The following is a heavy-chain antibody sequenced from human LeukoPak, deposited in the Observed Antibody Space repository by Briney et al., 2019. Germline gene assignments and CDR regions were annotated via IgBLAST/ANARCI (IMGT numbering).Heavy chain of an antibody. CDR2: ISAKNGDT. CDR3: ARDVPGTTPFDY. D-gene: IGHD1-7*01. V-gene: IGHV1-18*01. Sequence: ASVKVSCKASGYIFSNYGISWVRQAPGQGVEWMGWISAKNGDTNYIQKFRGRVTMTTDTSTSTAYMELWSLRSDDTAVYYCARDVPGTTPFDYWGQGTLVTVSS. CDR1: GYIFSNYG. J-gene: IGHJ4*02.